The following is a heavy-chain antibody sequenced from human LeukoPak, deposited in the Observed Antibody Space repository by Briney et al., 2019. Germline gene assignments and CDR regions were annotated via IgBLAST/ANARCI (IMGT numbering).Heavy chain of an antibody. V-gene: IGHV3-48*04. D-gene: IGHD2-2*01. J-gene: IGHJ4*02. CDR3: AREKRGSTSSIRYFDY. CDR2: ISSSSSTM. CDR1: GFTFSSYS. Sequence: PGGSLRLSCAASGFTFSSYSMNWVRQAPGKGLEWVSYISSSSSTMYYADSVKGRFTISRDNAKNSLYLQMNSLRAEDTAVYYCAREKRGSTSSIRYFDYWGQGTLVTVSS.